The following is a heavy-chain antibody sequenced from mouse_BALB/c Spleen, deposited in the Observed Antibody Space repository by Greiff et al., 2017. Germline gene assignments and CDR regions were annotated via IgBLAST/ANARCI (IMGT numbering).Heavy chain of an antibody. V-gene: IGHV5-6-2*01. Sequence: EVKVEESGGGLVKLGGSLKLSCAASGFTFSSYYMSWVRQTPEKRLELVAAINSNGGSTYYPDTVKGRFTISRDNAKNTLYLQMSSLKSEDTALYYCARGTGRYFDVWGAGTTVTVSS. CDR2: INSNGGST. CDR1: GFTFSSYY. D-gene: IGHD4-1*01. CDR3: ARGTGRYFDV. J-gene: IGHJ1*01.